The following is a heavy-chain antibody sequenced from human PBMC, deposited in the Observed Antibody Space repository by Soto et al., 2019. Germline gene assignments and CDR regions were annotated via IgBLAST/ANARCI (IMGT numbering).Heavy chain of an antibody. D-gene: IGHD3-3*01. J-gene: IGHJ4*02. CDR2: FYYTGIT. V-gene: IGHV4-59*12. Sequence: SETLSLTCTVSGGSISNYYWSWIRQPPGKGLEWIGYFYYTGITNYNPSLKSRISMSVDTSKNQFSLKLSSVTAADTAVYYCARENTIFGVVSLFFDFWGPGSLVTVSS. CDR3: ARENTIFGVVSLFFDF. CDR1: GGSISNYY.